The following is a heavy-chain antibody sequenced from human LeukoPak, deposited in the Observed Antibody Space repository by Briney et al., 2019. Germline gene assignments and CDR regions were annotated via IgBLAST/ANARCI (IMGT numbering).Heavy chain of an antibody. Sequence: ASVKVSCKASGGTFSSYGISWVRQAPGQGLEWMGGIIPIYGTPNYAQKFQGRVTITADESTSTAYMEVSSLRSEDTAVYYCARGRTSGWYYYFDYWGQGTLVTVSS. CDR3: ARGRTSGWYYYFDY. J-gene: IGHJ4*02. V-gene: IGHV1-69*13. CDR2: IIPIYGTP. D-gene: IGHD6-19*01. CDR1: GGTFSSYG.